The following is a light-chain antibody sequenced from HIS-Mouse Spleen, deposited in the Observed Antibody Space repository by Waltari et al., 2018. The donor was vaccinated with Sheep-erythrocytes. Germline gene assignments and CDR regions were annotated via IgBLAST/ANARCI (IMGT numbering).Light chain of an antibody. CDR3: AAWDDSLSGNWV. V-gene: IGLV1-47*01. J-gene: IGLJ3*02. CDR1: IPNSRSNY. CDR2: RNT. Sequence: QSVLTQPPSASGTPGQRISTSSSGRIPNSRSNYASWSQQLTATAPKLLISRNTLPPSGVPDRFSGSKSGSSASLAISGLRSEDEADYYCAAWDDSLSGNWVFGAGTKLTVL.